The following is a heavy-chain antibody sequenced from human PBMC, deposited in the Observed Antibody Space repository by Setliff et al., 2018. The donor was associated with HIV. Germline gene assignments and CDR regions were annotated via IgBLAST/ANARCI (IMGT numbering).Heavy chain of an antibody. D-gene: IGHD2-2*01. CDR1: GYTFTSYA. CDR2: INAGNGKT. J-gene: IGHJ4*02. Sequence: ASVKVSCKASGYTFTSYAIQWVRQAPGQRLEWMGGINAGNGKTKYSQKFQGRVTITRDTSASTAYMELNSLRAEDTAVYYCARGEPTILVVPAAFFDYWGQGTLVTVSS. V-gene: IGHV1-3*01. CDR3: ARGEPTILVVPAAFFDY.